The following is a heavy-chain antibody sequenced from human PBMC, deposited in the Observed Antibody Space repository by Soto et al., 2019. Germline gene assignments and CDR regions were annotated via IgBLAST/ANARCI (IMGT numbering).Heavy chain of an antibody. V-gene: IGHV1-2*04. J-gene: IGHJ6*03. CDR1: GYTFTGSY. CDR2: INPNSGGT. Sequence: ASVKVSCKASGYTFTGSYMHWVRQAPGQGLEWMGWINPNSGGTNYAQKFQGWVTMTRDTSISTAYMELSRLRSDDTAVYYCARGTPYYYYYYYMDVWGKGTTVTVSS. CDR3: ARGTPYYYYYYYMDV.